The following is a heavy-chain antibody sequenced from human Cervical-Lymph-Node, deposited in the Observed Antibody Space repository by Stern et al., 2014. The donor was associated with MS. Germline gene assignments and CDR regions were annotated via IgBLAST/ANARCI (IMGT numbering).Heavy chain of an antibody. D-gene: IGHD3-10*01. Sequence: VQLMESGGGLVKPGGSLRLSCTASGFTFSDYYMSWIRQAPGKGLEWISYISSRDGTIFYADSVKGRFTISRDNAKNSLYLQMNSLRAEDTAVYYCARADGSKDDYWGQGTLVTVSS. CDR2: ISSRDGTI. CDR3: ARADGSKDDY. J-gene: IGHJ4*02. V-gene: IGHV3-11*01. CDR1: GFTFSDYY.